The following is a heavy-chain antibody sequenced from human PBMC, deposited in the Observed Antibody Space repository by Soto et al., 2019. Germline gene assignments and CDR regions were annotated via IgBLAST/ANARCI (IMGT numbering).Heavy chain of an antibody. J-gene: IGHJ1*01. D-gene: IGHD3-9*01. V-gene: IGHV3-48*03. Sequence: GGSLRLSCAASGFTFSSYEMNWVRQAPGKGLEWVSYISSSGSTRYYADSVKGRFTISRDNAKNSLYLQMNSLRAEDTAVYYCARVHYDILTGYSFAEYFQHWGQGTLVTVSS. CDR2: ISSSGSTR. CDR1: GFTFSSYE. CDR3: ARVHYDILTGYSFAEYFQH.